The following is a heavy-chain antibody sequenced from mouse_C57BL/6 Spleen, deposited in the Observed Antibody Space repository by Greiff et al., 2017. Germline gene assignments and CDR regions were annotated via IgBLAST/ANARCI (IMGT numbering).Heavy chain of an antibody. CDR2: IYPGDGVT. Sequence: VQLQQSGPELVKPGASVKISCKASGYAFSSSWMNWVKQRPGKGLEWIGRIYPGDGVTNYNGKFKGKATLTADTSSTTTYVQLISLTSEASAVYFCARLRTYYGKVDAMGDWGQTTSVSASS. V-gene: IGHV1-82*01. CDR3: ARLRTYYGKVDAMGD. CDR1: GYAFSSSW. D-gene: IGHD2-10*01. J-gene: IGHJ4*01.